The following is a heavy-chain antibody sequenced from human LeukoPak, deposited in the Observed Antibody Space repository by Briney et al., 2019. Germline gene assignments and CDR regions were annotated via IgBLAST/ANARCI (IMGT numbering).Heavy chain of an antibody. J-gene: IGHJ4*02. D-gene: IGHD5-24*01. CDR2: IYPSDSDT. CDR1: GYSFSNYW. CDR3: ARLNKATKAGYNWGFDY. V-gene: IGHV5-51*01. Sequence: GESLKISCKGSGYSFSNYWIGWVRQMPGKGLEWMGIIYPSDSDTRNNPSFQGQVAISADKSISAAYLQRSSLRASDAAIYYCARLNKATKAGYNWGFDYWGQGTLVTVSS.